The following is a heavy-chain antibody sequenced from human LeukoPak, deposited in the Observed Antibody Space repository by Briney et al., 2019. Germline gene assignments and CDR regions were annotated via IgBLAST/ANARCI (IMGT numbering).Heavy chain of an antibody. D-gene: IGHD2-2*03. V-gene: IGHV3-48*01. CDR3: ARGGYCSSTSCLDDAFDI. CDR1: GFTFNSYS. CDR2: ISSSSSTI. J-gene: IGHJ3*02. Sequence: GGSLRLSCAASGFTFNSYSMNWVRKAPGKGLEWVSYISSSSSTIYYADSVKGRFTISRDNAKNSLYLQMNSLRAEDTAVYYCARGGYCSSTSCLDDAFDIWGQGTMVTVSS.